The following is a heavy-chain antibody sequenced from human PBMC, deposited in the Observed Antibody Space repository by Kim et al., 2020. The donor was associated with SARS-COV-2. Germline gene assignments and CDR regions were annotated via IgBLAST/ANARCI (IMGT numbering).Heavy chain of an antibody. CDR2: K. Sequence: KHFAASGQGRFTVSSDNSHNPVSLQMASLRAEDSAVYYCARDMSRVRYFDHWGQGTLVTVSS. D-gene: IGHD3-10*01. CDR3: ARDMSRVRYFDH. J-gene: IGHJ4*02. V-gene: IGHV3-30*01.